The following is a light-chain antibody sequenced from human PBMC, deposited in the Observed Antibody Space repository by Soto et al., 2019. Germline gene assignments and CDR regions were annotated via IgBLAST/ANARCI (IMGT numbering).Light chain of an antibody. CDR1: QDVSTN. Sequence: ETVRTQSPDTLSVSPGESATLSCRASQDVSTNLAWFHQKPGQTPRLVLYGASKRATGIPARFSGSGSGRHFTLTISSLRSEDFGVYYCQHYNNWPPYSFGQGTKVEIK. CDR3: QHYNNWPPYS. V-gene: IGKV3-15*01. CDR2: GAS. J-gene: IGKJ2*03.